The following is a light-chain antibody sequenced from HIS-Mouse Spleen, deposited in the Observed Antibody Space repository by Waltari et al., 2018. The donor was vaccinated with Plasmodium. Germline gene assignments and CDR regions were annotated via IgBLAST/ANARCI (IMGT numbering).Light chain of an antibody. V-gene: IGKV4-1*01. CDR1: QSVLYSSNNKNY. Sequence: DIVMTQSPDSLAVSPGERATINCKSSQSVLYSSNNKNYLAWYQQKPGQPPKLLISWASTRESGVPDRFSGSGSGTDFTLTISSLQAEDVAVYYCQQYYSTPLTFGGGTKVEIK. CDR3: QQYYSTPLT. J-gene: IGKJ4*01. CDR2: WAS.